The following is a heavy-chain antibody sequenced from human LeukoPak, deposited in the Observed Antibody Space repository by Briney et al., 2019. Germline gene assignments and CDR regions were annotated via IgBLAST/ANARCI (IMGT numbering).Heavy chain of an antibody. D-gene: IGHD6-13*01. CDR2: IYSSGST. CDR1: GFTVSNNF. J-gene: IGHJ4*02. Sequence: PGGSLTLSCAASGFTVSNNFMGWVRQAPGKGLDWVSIIYSSGSTYYADSVKGRFTISRDNSKNTVFLQMSSLRADDTAVYYCAKDETSIAVAGPFHYWGQGTLVTVSS. V-gene: IGHV3-53*01. CDR3: AKDETSIAVAGPFHY.